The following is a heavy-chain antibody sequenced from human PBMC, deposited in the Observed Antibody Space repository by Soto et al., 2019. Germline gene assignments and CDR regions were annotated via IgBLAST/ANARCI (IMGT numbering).Heavy chain of an antibody. V-gene: IGHV1-3*01. CDR2: INAGNGNT. CDR3: ARSSPIAVAGTGWFDP. CDR1: GYTFTSYA. J-gene: IGHJ5*02. Sequence: EASVKVSCKASGYTFTSYAMHWVRQAPGQRLEWMGWINAGNGNTKYSQKFQGRVTITRDTSASTAYMELSSLRSEDTAVYYCARSSPIAVAGTGWFDPWGQGTLVTVSS. D-gene: IGHD6-19*01.